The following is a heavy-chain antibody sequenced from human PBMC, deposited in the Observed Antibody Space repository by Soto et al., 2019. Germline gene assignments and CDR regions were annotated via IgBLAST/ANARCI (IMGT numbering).Heavy chain of an antibody. V-gene: IGHV4-39*01. CDR2: IYYSGST. CDR3: ARLIGNSWLDS. Sequence: SETLSLTCTVSGGSISSSSFHWGWIRQPPGKGLEWIGSIYYSGSTYYSPSLKSRVTISVDTSNNQLSLHLNSVTPDDTAVYYCARLIGNSWLDSWGQGTLVTAPQ. J-gene: IGHJ5*01. CDR1: GGSISSSSFH.